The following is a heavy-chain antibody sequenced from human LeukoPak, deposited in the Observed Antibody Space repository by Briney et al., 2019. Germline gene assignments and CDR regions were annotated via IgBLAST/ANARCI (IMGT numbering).Heavy chain of an antibody. CDR1: GGSISSSSYY. Sequence: SETLSLTCTVSGGSISSSSYYWGWIRQPPGKELEWIGCIYYSGSTYYNPSLKSRVTISVDTSKNQFSLKLSSVTAADTAVYYCARSLVRGVVIMGGTVDYWGQGTLVTVSS. D-gene: IGHD3-3*01. CDR2: IYYSGST. CDR3: ARSLVRGVVIMGGTVDY. J-gene: IGHJ4*02. V-gene: IGHV4-39*01.